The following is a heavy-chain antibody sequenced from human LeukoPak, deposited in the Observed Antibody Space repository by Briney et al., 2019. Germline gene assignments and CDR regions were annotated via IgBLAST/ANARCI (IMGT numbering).Heavy chain of an antibody. Sequence: GGSLRLSCAASGFTFSSYEMNWVRQAPGKGLEWVSYISSSGTAIYYADSVKGRFTISRDNAKNSLYLQMNSLRAEDTAVYYCARDVEPDAFDIWGQGTMVTVSS. CDR3: ARDVEPDAFDI. CDR2: ISSSGTAI. D-gene: IGHD1-1*01. J-gene: IGHJ3*02. V-gene: IGHV3-48*03. CDR1: GFTFSSYE.